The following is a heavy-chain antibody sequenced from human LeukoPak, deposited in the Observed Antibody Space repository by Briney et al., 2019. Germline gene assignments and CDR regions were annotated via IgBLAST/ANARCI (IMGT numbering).Heavy chain of an antibody. J-gene: IGHJ4*02. CDR2: ISGSGGNT. D-gene: IGHD6-13*01. CDR1: GFTFSTYA. Sequence: PGGSLRLSCAASGFTFSTYAMSWVRQAPGKGLEWVSAISGSGGNTYYADSVKGRFTISRDNSRNTLYLQMNSLKAEDTAVYYCAKDEIAAVGRVHWGQGTLVTVSS. V-gene: IGHV3-23*01. CDR3: AKDEIAAVGRVH.